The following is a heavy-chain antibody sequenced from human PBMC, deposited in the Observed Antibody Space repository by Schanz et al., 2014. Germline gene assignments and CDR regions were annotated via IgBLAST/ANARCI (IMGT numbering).Heavy chain of an antibody. CDR1: GFTFSSYG. CDR3: ARDGDRFYHNYYMDI. V-gene: IGHV3-30*19. Sequence: QVQLVESGGGVVQFGRSLRLSCVASGFTFSSYGMHWVRQAPGKGLEWVAVISYDGSNKYYADSVRGRFTISRDRFQNTLYLRMSSLRAEDTAIYYCARDGDRFYHNYYMDIWGKGTTVTVSS. CDR2: ISYDGSNK. J-gene: IGHJ6*03. D-gene: IGHD4-17*01.